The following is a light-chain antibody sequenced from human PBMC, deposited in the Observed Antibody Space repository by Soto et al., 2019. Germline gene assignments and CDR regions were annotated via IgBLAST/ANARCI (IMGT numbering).Light chain of an antibody. CDR2: GAS. Sequence: AIQMTQSPSSLSASVGDRVTITCRASQDIRKDLGWYQQKPGKAPKSLVYGASTLQSGVPSRFSGSGSGTDFTLTISSLQPEDFAAYYCQQSFSTRFTFGPGTKVDIK. J-gene: IGKJ3*01. CDR1: QDIRKD. V-gene: IGKV1-6*01. CDR3: QQSFSTRFT.